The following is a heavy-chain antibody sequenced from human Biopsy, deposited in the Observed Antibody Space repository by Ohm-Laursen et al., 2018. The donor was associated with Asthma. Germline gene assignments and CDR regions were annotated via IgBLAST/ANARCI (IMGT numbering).Heavy chain of an antibody. V-gene: IGHV1-18*01. CDR3: ARAVDYSHYYGIDV. CDR2: ISVYNGNT. Sequence: ASVKVSCNTSGYTFNSAGITWVRQSPGQGLEWMGWISVYNGNTKVAQKLQDRVTMITDTSTSTAYMELRSLRSDDTAVYFCARAVDYSHYYGIDVWGQGTTVTVS. D-gene: IGHD3-10*01. J-gene: IGHJ6*02. CDR1: GYTFNSAG.